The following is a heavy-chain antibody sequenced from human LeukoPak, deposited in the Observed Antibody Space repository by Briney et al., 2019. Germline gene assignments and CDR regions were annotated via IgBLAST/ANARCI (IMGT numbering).Heavy chain of an antibody. CDR1: GFSFSSFA. CDR2: ISRSTETT. CDR3: AKRAAVSGIVGPFDY. Sequence: GGSLRLSCAVSGFSFSSFALSWVRQAPGKGLEWVSSISRSTETTLYTDSVKRRFTISRDNSKNTGFLQMNNLRAEDTAVYYCAKRAAVSGIVGPFDYWGQGTLVTVSS. D-gene: IGHD6-19*01. J-gene: IGHJ4*02. V-gene: IGHV3-23*01.